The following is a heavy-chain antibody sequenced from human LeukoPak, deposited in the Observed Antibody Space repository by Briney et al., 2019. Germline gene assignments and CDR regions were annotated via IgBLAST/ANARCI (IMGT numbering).Heavy chain of an antibody. Sequence: GASVKVSFKASGYTFTSYGISWVRQARGQGGDWVGWISAYNGNTNYAQMLQGRANMTTDTSTSTAYMELRSLRSDDTAVYYCAREVAGSGYNYVHFGFDPWGQGTLVTVSS. D-gene: IGHD5-18*01. CDR2: ISAYNGNT. CDR3: AREVAGSGYNYVHFGFDP. CDR1: GYTFTSYG. J-gene: IGHJ5*02. V-gene: IGHV1-18*01.